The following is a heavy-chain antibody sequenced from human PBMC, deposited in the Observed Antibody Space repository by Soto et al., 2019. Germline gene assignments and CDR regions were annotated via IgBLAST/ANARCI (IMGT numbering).Heavy chain of an antibody. D-gene: IGHD2-15*01. CDR1: GYTFTSYA. V-gene: IGHV1-3*01. J-gene: IGHJ4*02. CDR3: ASRGTTTDCSGGSCYARGFDY. CDR2: INAGNGNT. Sequence: ASVKVSCKASGYTFTSYAMHWVRQAPGQRLEWMGWINAGNGNTKYSQKFQGRVTITRDTSASTAYMELSSLRSEDTAVYYCASRGTTTDCSGGSCYARGFDYWGQGTLVTVSS.